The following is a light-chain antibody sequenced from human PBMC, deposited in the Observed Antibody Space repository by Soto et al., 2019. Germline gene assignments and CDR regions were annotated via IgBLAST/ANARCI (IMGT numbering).Light chain of an antibody. CDR2: AAS. CDR1: QDIGNH. CDR3: KQYHRYPLS. J-gene: IGKJ4*01. Sequence: DIQVTQSPSSLSASVGDRVTLTCRASQDIGNHLAWFQKKQGEAPKSLIHAASILQSGVPSKFRGSGSGTDFTLTISSLQPEDFATYYGKQYHRYPLSFGGGTKVEMK. V-gene: IGKV1-16*02.